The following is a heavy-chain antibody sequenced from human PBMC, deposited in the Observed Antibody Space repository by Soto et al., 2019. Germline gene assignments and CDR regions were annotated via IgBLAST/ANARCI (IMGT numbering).Heavy chain of an antibody. CDR1: GGSISSSSYY. CDR3: ARRSGYSYGYHFDY. CDR2: IYYSGST. V-gene: IGHV4-39*01. Sequence: SETLSLTCTVSGGSISSSSYYWDWIRQPPGKGLEWIGSIYYSGSTYYNPSLKSRVTISVDTSKNQFSLKLSSVTAADTAVYYCARRSGYSYGYHFDYWGQGTLVTVSS. J-gene: IGHJ4*02. D-gene: IGHD5-18*01.